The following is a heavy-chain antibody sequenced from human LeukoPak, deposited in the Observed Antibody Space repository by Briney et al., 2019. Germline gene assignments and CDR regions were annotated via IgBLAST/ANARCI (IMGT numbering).Heavy chain of an antibody. Sequence: SETLSLTCTVSGGSITSGGYGWGWIRRRPGRGLERIGYIYHSGSTYYNPSLRSRATISVDRSKNQFSLKLSSVTAADTAVYYCARDHDWGSPFDYWGQGTLVTVSS. V-gene: IGHV4-30-2*01. D-gene: IGHD7-27*01. CDR3: ARDHDWGSPFDY. J-gene: IGHJ4*02. CDR2: IYHSGST. CDR1: GGSITSGGYG.